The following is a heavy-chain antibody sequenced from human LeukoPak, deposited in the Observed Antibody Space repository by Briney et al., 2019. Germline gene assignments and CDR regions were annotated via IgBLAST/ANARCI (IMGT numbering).Heavy chain of an antibody. CDR1: GFTFSRYD. CDR2: ISNDGGNK. D-gene: IGHD6-13*01. Sequence: GGSLRLSCAASGFTFSRYDIHWVRQAPGKGLEWVAGISNDGGNKYYAEYVKGRFTISRDNSKNTLYLQMNSLRAEDTAVYYCAKDSEQLAYYFDYWGQGTLVTVSS. V-gene: IGHV3-30*18. CDR3: AKDSEQLAYYFDY. J-gene: IGHJ4*02.